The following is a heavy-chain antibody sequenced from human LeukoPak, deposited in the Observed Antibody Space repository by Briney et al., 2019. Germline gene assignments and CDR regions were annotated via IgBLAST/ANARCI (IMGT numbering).Heavy chain of an antibody. CDR2: IVVGSGDT. CDR3: AAGTFDTSGYYYYDFYRTDV. Sequence: SVKVSCKASGFTFVSSAVQRVRQARGQRLEWIGWIVVGSGDTNYAHKFQERVTITRDMSTSTAYMELSSLRAEDTALYYCAAGTFDTSGYYYYDFYRTDVWGQGTTVTVSS. CDR1: GFTFVSSA. J-gene: IGHJ6*01. V-gene: IGHV1-58*01. D-gene: IGHD3-22*01.